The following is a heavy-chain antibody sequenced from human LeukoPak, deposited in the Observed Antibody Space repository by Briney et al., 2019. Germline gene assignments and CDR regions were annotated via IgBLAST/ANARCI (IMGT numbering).Heavy chain of an antibody. CDR3: ARGLAYDSSGYYGY. J-gene: IGHJ4*02. CDR1: GGSISSYY. CDR2: IYTSGST. Sequence: SETLSLTCTVSGGSISSYYWSWIRQPAGKGLEWIGRIYTSGSTNYNPSLKSRVTISVDTSKNQFSLKLSSVTAADTAVYYCARGLAYDSSGYYGYWGQGTLVTVSS. V-gene: IGHV4-4*07. D-gene: IGHD3-22*01.